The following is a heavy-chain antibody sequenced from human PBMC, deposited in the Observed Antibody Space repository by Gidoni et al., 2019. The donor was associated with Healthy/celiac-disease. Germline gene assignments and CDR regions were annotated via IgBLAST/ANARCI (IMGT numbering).Heavy chain of an antibody. CDR2: INPNSGGT. V-gene: IGHV1-2*04. CDR3: ARDASGYPDY. J-gene: IGHJ4*02. CDR1: GYTFTGHY. D-gene: IGHD3-22*01. Sequence: QVQLVHSGAAVKKPVASVTVSCPAYGYTFTGHYMHWVRQAPGHGLEWMGWINPNSGGTNYAQKFQGWVTMTRDTSISTAYMELSRLRSDDAAVYYCARDASGYPDYWGQGTLVTVSS.